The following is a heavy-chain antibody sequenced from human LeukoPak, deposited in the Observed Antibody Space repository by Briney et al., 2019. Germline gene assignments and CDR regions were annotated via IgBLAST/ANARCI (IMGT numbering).Heavy chain of an antibody. CDR1: GYTFTSSG. CDR3: AKAGSYYYMDV. Sequence: GASVTVSCKASGYTFTSSGISWVRQAPGQGLEWMGWIDAYNGNTNYAQKLQGRVTMTTDTSTTTAYMELRSLRLDDTAVYYCAKAGSYYYMDVWGKGTTVTVSS. J-gene: IGHJ6*03. V-gene: IGHV1-18*01. CDR2: IDAYNGNT. D-gene: IGHD1-1*01.